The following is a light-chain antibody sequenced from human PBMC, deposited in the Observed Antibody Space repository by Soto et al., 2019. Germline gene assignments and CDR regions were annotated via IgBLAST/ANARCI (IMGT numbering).Light chain of an antibody. CDR3: ASWDDSLSAVL. J-gene: IGLJ3*02. CDR2: VVT. V-gene: IGLV2-14*01. CDR1: SSDVGYFNH. Sequence: QSALTQPASVSGSPGQSIAISCTGTSSDVGYFNHVSWYQQHPGKAPKLLIYVVTNRPSGVSDRFSGSKSGTSASLAISGLRSEDEADYYCASWDDSLSAVLFGGGTKLTVL.